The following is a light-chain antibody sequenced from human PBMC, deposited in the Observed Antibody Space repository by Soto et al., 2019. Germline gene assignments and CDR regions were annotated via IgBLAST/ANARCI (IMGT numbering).Light chain of an antibody. J-gene: IGLJ2*01. Sequence: QSVLTQPASVSGSPGQSVTISCTGASSDVADYNYVSWYQQHPGKAPKLMIYEVTKRPSGAPDRFSGSKSGNTASLTVSGLQAEDESDYYCSSYAGSNNWVFGGGTKLTVL. CDR3: SSYAGSNNWV. CDR2: EVT. V-gene: IGLV2-8*01. CDR1: SSDVADYNY.